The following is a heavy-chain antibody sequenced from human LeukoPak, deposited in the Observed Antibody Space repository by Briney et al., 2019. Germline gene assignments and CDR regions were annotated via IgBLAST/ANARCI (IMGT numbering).Heavy chain of an antibody. Sequence: PGGSLRLSCAASGLSFSTYSMNWVRQAPGKGLEWVSSISSSSIYRYYADSVKGRFTISRDNSKNTLYLQMNSLRAEDTAVYYCAKLSYVADSSGYYLLAFDIWGQGTMVTVSS. CDR2: ISSSSIYR. D-gene: IGHD3-22*01. V-gene: IGHV3-21*04. CDR1: GLSFSTYS. CDR3: AKLSYVADSSGYYLLAFDI. J-gene: IGHJ3*02.